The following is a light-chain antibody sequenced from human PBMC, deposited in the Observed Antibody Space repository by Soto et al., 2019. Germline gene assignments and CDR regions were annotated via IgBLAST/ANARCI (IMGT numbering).Light chain of an antibody. Sequence: EIVLTQSPGPLSLSPGERATLSCRSSQSVSSNYLAWYQQKPDQAPRLVIHDVSGRATGIPDRFSGSGSGTDFTLTISRLEPEDFAVYYCQQYGSSPTFGQGTKVEIK. J-gene: IGKJ1*01. CDR3: QQYGSSPT. CDR1: QSVSSNY. CDR2: DVS. V-gene: IGKV3-20*01.